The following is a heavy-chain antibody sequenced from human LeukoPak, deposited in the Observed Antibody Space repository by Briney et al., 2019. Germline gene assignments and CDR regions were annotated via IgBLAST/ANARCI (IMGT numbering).Heavy chain of an antibody. CDR2: INHSGST. D-gene: IGHD3-10*01. V-gene: IGHV4-34*01. Sequence: SETLSLTCAVYGGSFSGYYWSWIRQPPGKGLEWIGEINHSGSTNYNPSLKSRVTISVDTSKNQFSLKLSSVTAADTAVYYCARDITMVRGADDAFDIWGQGTMVTVSS. J-gene: IGHJ3*02. CDR1: GGSFSGYY. CDR3: ARDITMVRGADDAFDI.